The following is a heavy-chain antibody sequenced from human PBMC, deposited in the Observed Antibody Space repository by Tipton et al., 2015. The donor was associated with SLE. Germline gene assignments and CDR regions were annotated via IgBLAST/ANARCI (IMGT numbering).Heavy chain of an antibody. J-gene: IGHJ4*02. CDR2: IFYSGST. CDR1: GDSISSSAYY. D-gene: IGHD6-19*01. CDR3: ARGIAVAGPFDY. Sequence: TLSLTCTVSGDSISSSAYYWGWVRQPPGKGLEWIGTIFYSGSTYYNPSLESRVTISVDTSKNQFSLKLSSVTAADTAVYYCARGIAVAGPFDYWGQGTLVTVSS. V-gene: IGHV4-39*07.